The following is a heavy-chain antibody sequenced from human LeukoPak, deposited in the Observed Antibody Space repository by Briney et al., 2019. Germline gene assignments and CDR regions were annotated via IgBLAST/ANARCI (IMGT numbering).Heavy chain of an antibody. CDR3: ARGGFGSYSGGGYFDY. J-gene: IGHJ4*02. CDR1: GFTFSSYS. Sequence: GGSLRLSCAASGFTFSSYSMNWVRQAPGKGLEWVSSISSSSSYIYYADSVKGRFTISRDNAKNSLYLQMNSLGAEDTAVYYCARGGFGSYSGGGYFDYWGQGTLVTVSS. D-gene: IGHD1-26*01. CDR2: ISSSSSYI. V-gene: IGHV3-21*01.